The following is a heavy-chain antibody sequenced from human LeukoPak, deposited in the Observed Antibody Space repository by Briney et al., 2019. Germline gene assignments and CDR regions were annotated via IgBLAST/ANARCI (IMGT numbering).Heavy chain of an antibody. D-gene: IGHD5-12*01. Sequence: SVKVSCKASGFTFTSSAVQWVRQARGQRLEWIGWTVVGSGNTNYAQKFQERVTITRDMSTSTAYMELSSLRSEDTAVYYCAAETSGNIVATANFDYWGQGTLVTVSS. CDR3: AAETSGNIVATANFDY. V-gene: IGHV1-58*01. CDR2: TVVGSGNT. CDR1: GFTFTSSA. J-gene: IGHJ4*02.